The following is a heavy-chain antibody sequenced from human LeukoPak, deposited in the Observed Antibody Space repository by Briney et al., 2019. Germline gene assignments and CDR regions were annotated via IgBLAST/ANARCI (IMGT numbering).Heavy chain of an antibody. D-gene: IGHD6-13*01. J-gene: IGHJ4*02. Sequence: PSETLSLTCTVSGGSISSYYWSWIRQPPGKGLEWIGYIYYSGSTNYNPSLKSRVTISVDTSKNQFSLKLSSVTAADTAVYYCARHSISSSYYHYWGQGTLVTVSS. CDR1: GGSISSYY. CDR2: IYYSGST. V-gene: IGHV4-59*08. CDR3: ARHSISSSYYHY.